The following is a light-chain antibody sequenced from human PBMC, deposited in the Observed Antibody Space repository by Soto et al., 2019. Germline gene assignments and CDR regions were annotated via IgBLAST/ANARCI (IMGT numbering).Light chain of an antibody. J-gene: IGLJ2*01. CDR2: KDT. CDR1: ALPKQY. CDR3: QSTGTSVSSVV. Sequence: SYELTQPPSLSVSPGQTAKITCSGGALPKQYVHWYQQRPGQAPVVVIYKDTERPSGIPERFSGSTSGTTVTLTISGVQADDEAVYYCQSTGTSVSSVVFGGGTKVTVL. V-gene: IGLV3-25*02.